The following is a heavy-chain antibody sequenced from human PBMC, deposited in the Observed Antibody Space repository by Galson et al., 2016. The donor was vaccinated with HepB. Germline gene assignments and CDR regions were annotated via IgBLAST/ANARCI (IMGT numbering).Heavy chain of an antibody. CDR1: GYTFTRQY. CDR2: INPRDGTT. V-gene: IGHV1-46*01. Sequence: SVKVSCKASGYTFTRQYMHWVRQAPGQGLEWVGVINPRDGTTTYTQKFQGRVTMSRDTYTTTVYMELSSLTSEDTAIYYCARGDMDYWGQGTLVTVSS. D-gene: IGHD2-15*01. CDR3: ARGDMDY. J-gene: IGHJ4*02.